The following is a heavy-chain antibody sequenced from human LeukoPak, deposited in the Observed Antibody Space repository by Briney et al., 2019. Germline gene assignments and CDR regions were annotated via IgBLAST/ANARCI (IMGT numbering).Heavy chain of an antibody. CDR1: GGSFSGYY. CDR2: INHSGST. CDR3: ARGVFCSSTSCSFYFDY. Sequence: SETLSLTCAVYGGSFSGYYWSWIRQPPGKGLEWIGEINHSGSTNYNPSLKSRVTISVDTSKNQFSLKLSSVTAADTAEYYCARGVFCSSTSCSFYFDYWGQGTLVTVSS. J-gene: IGHJ4*02. V-gene: IGHV4-34*01. D-gene: IGHD2-2*01.